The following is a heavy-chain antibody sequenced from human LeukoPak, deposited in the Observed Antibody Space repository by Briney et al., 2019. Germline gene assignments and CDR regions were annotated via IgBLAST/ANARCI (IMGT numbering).Heavy chain of an antibody. Sequence: SETLSLTCTVSGGSISSYYWSWIRQPPGKGLEWIGYIYYSGSTNYNPSLKSRVTISVDTSKNQFSLKLSSVTAADTAVYYCASPRAYGDYDAFDIWGQGTMVTVSS. D-gene: IGHD4-17*01. CDR3: ASPRAYGDYDAFDI. CDR1: GGSISSYY. CDR2: IYYSGST. J-gene: IGHJ3*02. V-gene: IGHV4-59*08.